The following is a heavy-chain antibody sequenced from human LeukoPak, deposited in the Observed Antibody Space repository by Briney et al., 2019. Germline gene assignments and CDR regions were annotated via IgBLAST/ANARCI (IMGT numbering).Heavy chain of an antibody. CDR1: GGSFSGYY. CDR3: ARGPPGRSYYYYYGMDV. D-gene: IGHD2-15*01. CDR2: INHSGST. J-gene: IGHJ6*02. Sequence: SETPSLTCAVYGGSFSGYYWSWIRQPPGKGLEWIGEINHSGSTNYNPSLKSRVTISVDTSKNQFSLKLSSVTAADTAVYYCARGPPGRSYYYYYGMDVWGQGTTVTVSS. V-gene: IGHV4-34*01.